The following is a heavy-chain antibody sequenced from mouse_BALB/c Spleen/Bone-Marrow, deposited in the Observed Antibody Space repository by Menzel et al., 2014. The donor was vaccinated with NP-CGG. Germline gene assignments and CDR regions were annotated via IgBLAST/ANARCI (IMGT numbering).Heavy chain of an antibody. J-gene: IGHJ3*01. CDR1: GFTFNTYA. CDR2: IRSKSNNYAT. V-gene: IGHV10-1*02. Sequence: EVKLMESGGGLVQPKGSSKLSCAASGFTFNTYAMNWVRQAPGKGLEWVARIRSKSNNYATYYADSVKDRFTISRDDSQSMLYLQMNNLKTEDTAMYYCVSHGSWFAYWGQGTLVTVSA. CDR3: VSHGSWFAY.